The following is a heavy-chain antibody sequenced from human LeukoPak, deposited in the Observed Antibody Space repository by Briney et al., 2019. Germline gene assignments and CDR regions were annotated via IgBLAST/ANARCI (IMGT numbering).Heavy chain of an antibody. V-gene: IGHV4-59*01. CDR3: ARGSIVGATTLDY. J-gene: IGHJ4*02. CDR1: GGSISSYY. Sequence: SETLSLTCTVSGGSISSYYWSWIRQPPGKGLEWIGYVYYSGSTNYNPSLKSRVTISVDTSKNQFSLKLNSLTAADTAVYYCARGSIVGATTLDYWGQGTLVTASS. D-gene: IGHD1-26*01. CDR2: VYYSGST.